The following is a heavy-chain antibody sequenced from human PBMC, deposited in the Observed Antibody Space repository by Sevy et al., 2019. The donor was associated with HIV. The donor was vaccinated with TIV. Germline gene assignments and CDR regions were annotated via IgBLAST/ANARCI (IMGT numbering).Heavy chain of an antibody. D-gene: IGHD4-17*01. CDR3: ARDVAFTTEYSYGMDV. Sequence: GGSLRLSCAASGFMFSSYSVHWVRQAPGKGLEWVAVISYAGNNKYYADSVKGRFTISRDNSKNTLYLQMNSLRAEDTAVYYGARDVAFTTEYSYGMDVWGQGTTVTVSS. CDR1: GFMFSSYS. J-gene: IGHJ6*02. V-gene: IGHV3-30-3*01. CDR2: ISYAGNNK.